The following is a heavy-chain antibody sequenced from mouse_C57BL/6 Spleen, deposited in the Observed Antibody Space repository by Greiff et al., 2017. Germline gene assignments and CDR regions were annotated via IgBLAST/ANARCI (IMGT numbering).Heavy chain of an antibody. V-gene: IGHV5-16*01. D-gene: IGHD1-1*02. Sequence: EVTVEESEGGLVQPGSSMKLSCTASGFTFSDYYMAWVRQVPEKGLEWVSNINSDGSSTYYLASFKSRFIISRDNAQNILYLQMSSLKSEDTATYYCARDQGLCDYWGQGTTLTVSS. CDR3: ARDQGLCDY. CDR1: GFTFSDYY. CDR2: INSDGSST. J-gene: IGHJ2*01.